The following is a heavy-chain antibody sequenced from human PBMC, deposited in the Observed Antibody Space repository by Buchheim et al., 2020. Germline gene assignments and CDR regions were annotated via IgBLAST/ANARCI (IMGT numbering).Heavy chain of an antibody. CDR3: ARVWGGYQLDY. J-gene: IGHJ4*02. D-gene: IGHD3-10*01. CDR1: GYRITSYD. V-gene: IGHV1-46*03. CDR2: VHLTSDVT. Sequence: QVQLVQSGAEVKRPGASVKISCKPSGYRITSYDLHWVRQAPGQGLEWMAVVHLTSDVTTYAERLQGRVVMTRDTSTSTFYMELNSLTSEDTAVYFCARVWGGYQLDYWGQGTL.